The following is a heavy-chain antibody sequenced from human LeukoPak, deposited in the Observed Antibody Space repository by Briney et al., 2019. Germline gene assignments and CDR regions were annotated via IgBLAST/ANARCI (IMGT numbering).Heavy chain of an antibody. V-gene: IGHV1-69*13. CDR3: ASDAPYCGGDCYSVLGY. J-gene: IGHJ4*02. CDR1: GGTFSSYA. CDR2: IIPIFGTA. D-gene: IGHD2-21*02. Sequence: SVKVSCKASGGTFSSYAISWVRQAPGQGLEWMGGIIPIFGTANYAQKFQGRVTITADESTSTAYMELSSLRSEDTAVYYCASDAPYCGGDCYSVLGYWGQGTLVTVSS.